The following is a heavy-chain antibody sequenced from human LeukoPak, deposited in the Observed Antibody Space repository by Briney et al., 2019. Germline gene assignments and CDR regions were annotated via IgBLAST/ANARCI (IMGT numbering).Heavy chain of an antibody. J-gene: IGHJ4*02. D-gene: IGHD3-22*01. Sequence: SETLSLTCAVYGGSFSGYYWSWIRQPPGKGLEWIGEINHSGSTNYNPSLKSRVTISVDTSKNQFSLKLSSVTAADTAVYYCASYYYDSSGYYYYSDYWGQGTLVTVSS. V-gene: IGHV4-34*01. CDR3: ASYYYDSSGYYYYSDY. CDR1: GGSFSGYY. CDR2: INHSGST.